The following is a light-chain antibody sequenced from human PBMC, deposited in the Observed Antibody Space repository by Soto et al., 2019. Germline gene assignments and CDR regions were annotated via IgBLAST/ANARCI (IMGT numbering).Light chain of an antibody. Sequence: EIVMTQSPATLSVSPGERATVPCRASQSVSSNLAWYQQKPGQAPRLLIYGASTRATGIPARFSGSGSGTEFTLTISSLQSEDFAVYYCQQYNNWPWTFGQGTKVDI. CDR1: QSVSSN. J-gene: IGKJ1*01. V-gene: IGKV3-15*01. CDR3: QQYNNWPWT. CDR2: GAS.